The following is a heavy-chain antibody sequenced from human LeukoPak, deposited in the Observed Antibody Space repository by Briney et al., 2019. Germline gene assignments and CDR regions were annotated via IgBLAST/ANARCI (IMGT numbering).Heavy chain of an antibody. Sequence: SETPSLTCTVSNDSPSRGDHYWNWISHPPGNGLEWIGYIFHRGGTSYNPSLKSRILFSIDTSQNQFSLKLDSVTAADTAVYYCARSLGGIYYPFYYFDYWGQGTLVSVSS. CDR2: IFHRGGT. D-gene: IGHD1-26*01. V-gene: IGHV4-30-4*01. CDR1: NDSPSRGDHY. J-gene: IGHJ4*02. CDR3: ARSLGGIYYPFYYFDY.